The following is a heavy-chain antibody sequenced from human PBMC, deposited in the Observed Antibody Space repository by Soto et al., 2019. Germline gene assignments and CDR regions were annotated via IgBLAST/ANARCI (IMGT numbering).Heavy chain of an antibody. J-gene: IGHJ4*02. Sequence: VASVKVSCKASGYTFTGYYMHWVRQAPGQGLEWMGWINPNSGGTNYAQKFQGRVTMTRDTSISTAYMELSRLRSDDTAVYYCARSDSGSYYPFDYWGQGTLVTVSS. D-gene: IGHD1-26*01. CDR3: ARSDSGSYYPFDY. CDR1: GYTFTGYY. V-gene: IGHV1-2*02. CDR2: INPNSGGT.